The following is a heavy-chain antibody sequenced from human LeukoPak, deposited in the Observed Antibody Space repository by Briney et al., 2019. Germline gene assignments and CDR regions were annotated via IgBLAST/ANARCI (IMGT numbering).Heavy chain of an antibody. J-gene: IGHJ5*02. CDR1: GFTFSSYA. CDR3: ANGIIRYYYDSSGYPP. Sequence: PGGSLRLSCAASGFTFSSYAMSWVRQAPGKGLEWVSPFSGSGGSTYYADSVKGRFTISRDNSKNTLYLQMNSLRAEDTAVYYCANGIIRYYYDSSGYPPWGQGTLVTVSS. D-gene: IGHD3-22*01. V-gene: IGHV3-23*01. CDR2: FSGSGGST.